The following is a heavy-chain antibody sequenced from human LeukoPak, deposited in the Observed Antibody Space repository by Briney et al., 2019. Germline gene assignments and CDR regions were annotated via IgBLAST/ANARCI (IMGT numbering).Heavy chain of an antibody. J-gene: IGHJ4*02. D-gene: IGHD6-6*01. CDR3: ARDAGSSDHFDY. V-gene: IGHV1-46*01. Sequence: ASVKVSCKASGYTFTSYYMHWVRQAPGQGLEWMGIINPSGGSTSYAQKLQGRVTMTTDTSTSTAYMELRSLRSDDTAVYYCARDAGSSDHFDYWGQGTLVTVSS. CDR1: GYTFTSYY. CDR2: INPSGGST.